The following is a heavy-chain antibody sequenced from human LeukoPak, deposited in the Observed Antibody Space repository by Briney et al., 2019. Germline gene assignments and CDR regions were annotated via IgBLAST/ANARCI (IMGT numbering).Heavy chain of an antibody. CDR1: GYTFINLG. CDR3: ARDGITVFSVFSDGAYYCYYMDV. Sequence: GASVKVSCKAPGYTFINLGINWVRQAPGQGLEWMGWISAYNGNTNYAQKFQGRVTLTTDTSTGTAYMELRSLRSDDTAVYYCARDGITVFSVFSDGAYYCYYMDVWGKGTPVTVSS. CDR2: ISAYNGNT. V-gene: IGHV1-18*01. J-gene: IGHJ6*03. D-gene: IGHD3-3*01.